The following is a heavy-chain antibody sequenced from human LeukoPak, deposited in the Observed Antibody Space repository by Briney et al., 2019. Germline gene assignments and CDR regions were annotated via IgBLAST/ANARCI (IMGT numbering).Heavy chain of an antibody. V-gene: IGHV4-34*01. D-gene: IGHD2/OR15-2a*01. CDR1: GDSLSRYH. J-gene: IGHJ6*03. CDR3: ASVRHDPLEYYYYIDV. CDR2: ISPSGSP. Sequence: SETLSLTCAVSGDSLSRYHWTWIRQPPGKGLEWLGEISPSGSPKYNPSLKSRATISVDTSKNQFSLRLTSVTAADTALYYCASVRHDPLEYYYYIDVWGKGTTVTVSS.